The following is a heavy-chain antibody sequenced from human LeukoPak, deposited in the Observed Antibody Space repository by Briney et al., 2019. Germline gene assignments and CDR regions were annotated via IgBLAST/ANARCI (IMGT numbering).Heavy chain of an antibody. D-gene: IGHD2-15*01. CDR3: ARGPSIVVVVAASYLDY. V-gene: IGHV3-66*01. CDR1: GFTVSSNY. J-gene: IGHJ4*02. Sequence: PGGSLRLSCAASGFTVSSNYVSWVRQAPGKGLEWVSVIYSGGSTYYADSVKGRFTISRDNSKNTLYLQMNSLRAEDTAVYYCARGPSIVVVVAASYLDYWGQGTLVTVSS. CDR2: IYSGGST.